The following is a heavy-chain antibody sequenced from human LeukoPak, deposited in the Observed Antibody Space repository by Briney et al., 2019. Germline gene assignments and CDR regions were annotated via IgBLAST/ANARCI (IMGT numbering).Heavy chain of an antibody. CDR2: ISYDGRNE. CDR3: LGCCNRTSCSADY. Sequence: GRSLRLSCAASGFTFSSYAMHWVRQAPGKGLEWVAVISYDGRNEYYADSVKGRFTISRDNSKNTLYLQMNSLRADDTAVYCCLGCCNRTSCSADYWGQGTLVTVSS. D-gene: IGHD2-2*01. CDR1: GFTFSSYA. J-gene: IGHJ4*02. V-gene: IGHV3-30-3*02.